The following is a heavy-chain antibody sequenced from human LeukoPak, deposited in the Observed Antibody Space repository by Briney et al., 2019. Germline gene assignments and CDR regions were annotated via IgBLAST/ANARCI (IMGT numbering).Heavy chain of an antibody. Sequence: GGSLRLSCEASGFRLIKYALHWVRQAPGRGLEWVAVISFDGKKEFYADSVKGRFTISRDNSKNALLLQMNSLQTEDTAIYYCARASMATINYYYFYMDAWGKGTTVIVSS. CDR3: ARASMATINYYYFYMDA. CDR2: ISFDGKKE. D-gene: IGHD5-24*01. CDR1: GFRLIKYA. J-gene: IGHJ6*03. V-gene: IGHV3-30*04.